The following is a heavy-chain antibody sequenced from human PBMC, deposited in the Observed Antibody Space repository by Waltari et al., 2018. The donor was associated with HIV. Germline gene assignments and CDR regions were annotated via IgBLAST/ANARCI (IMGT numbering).Heavy chain of an antibody. J-gene: IGHJ6*02. D-gene: IGHD2-15*01. Sequence: QVQLVESGGGVVQPGRSLRLSGAASGFTFSSYGMHWVRQAPGKGLEWVAVIWYDGTNKYYADSVKGRFTISRDNSKNTLYLQMNSLRAEDTAVYYCARDRSEGGGYYYYGLDVWGQGTTVTVSS. CDR3: ARDRSEGGGYYYYGLDV. CDR2: IWYDGTNK. V-gene: IGHV3-33*01. CDR1: GFTFSSYG.